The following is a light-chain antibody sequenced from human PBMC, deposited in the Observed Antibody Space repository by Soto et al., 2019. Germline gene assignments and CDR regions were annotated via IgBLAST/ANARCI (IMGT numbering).Light chain of an antibody. CDR2: LNSDGSH. J-gene: IGLJ2*01. CDR1: SEYMNYA. CDR3: QTWGTGTHVV. V-gene: IGLV4-69*02. Sequence: QLVLTQSPSASASLGASVRLICTLCSEYMNYAIAWHQKQPEKGPRFLMKLNSDGSHTLGDGIPDRFSGSNSGAERYLTISSLQSEDEADYYCQTWGTGTHVVFGGGTKLTVL.